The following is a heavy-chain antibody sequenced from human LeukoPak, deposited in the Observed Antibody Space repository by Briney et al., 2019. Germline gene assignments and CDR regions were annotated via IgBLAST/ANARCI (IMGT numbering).Heavy chain of an antibody. CDR2: INAGNGNT. CDR3: ARTYDFWSGRENNWFDP. CDR1: GYTFTSYA. J-gene: IGHJ5*02. Sequence: ASVKVSCKASGYTFTSYAMHWVRQAPGQRLEWMGWINAGNGNTKYSQKFQGRVTITRDTSASTAYMGLSSLRSEDTAVYYCARTYDFWSGRENNWFDPWGQGTLVTVSS. V-gene: IGHV1-3*01. D-gene: IGHD3-3*01.